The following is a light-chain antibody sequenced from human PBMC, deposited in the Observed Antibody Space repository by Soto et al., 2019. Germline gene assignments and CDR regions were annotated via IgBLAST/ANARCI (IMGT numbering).Light chain of an antibody. CDR1: SSDVGGDKY. V-gene: IGLV2-14*01. Sequence: QSVLTQPASVSGSPGQSITISCTGTSSDVGGDKYVSWYQQHPGEAPKLMIYEVSNRPSGVSNRFSGSKSGNTASLTISGLQAEDEADYYCSSYTSSSTYVFXTGTKGTVL. J-gene: IGLJ1*01. CDR2: EVS. CDR3: SSYTSSSTYV.